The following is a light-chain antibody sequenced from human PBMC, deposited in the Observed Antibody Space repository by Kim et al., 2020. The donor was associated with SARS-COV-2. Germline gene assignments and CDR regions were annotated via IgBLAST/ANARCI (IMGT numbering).Light chain of an antibody. CDR3: NSRDTTGYHVI. Sequence: SSELTQDPAVSVALGQTVTITCRGDSLKTSYAGWSQQKAGKAPVLVIYDKNSRPSGVPDRFSGSSSGNTASLTITGAQAEDEAEYYCNSRDTTGYHVIFGGGTQLNVL. V-gene: IGLV3-19*01. J-gene: IGLJ2*01. CDR2: DKN. CDR1: SLKTSY.